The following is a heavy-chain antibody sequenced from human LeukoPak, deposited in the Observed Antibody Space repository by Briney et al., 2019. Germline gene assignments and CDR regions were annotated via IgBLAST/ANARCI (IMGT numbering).Heavy chain of an antibody. CDR2: IWYDGSNK. D-gene: IGHD5-24*01. J-gene: IGHJ4*02. CDR1: GFTFSSYG. V-gene: IGHV3-33*01. Sequence: PGGSLRLSCAASGFTFSSYGMHRVRQAPGKGLEWVAVIWYDGSNKYYADSVKGRFTISRDNSKNTLYLQMNSLRAEDTAVYYCARDMGRDLDGYNPSVGGYWGQGTLVTVSS. CDR3: ARDMGRDLDGYNPSVGGY.